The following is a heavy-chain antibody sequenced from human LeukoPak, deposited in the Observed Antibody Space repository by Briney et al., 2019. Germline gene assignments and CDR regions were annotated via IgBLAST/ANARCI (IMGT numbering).Heavy chain of an antibody. Sequence: GGSLRLSCAASGFTFSNYGMSWVRQAPGQGVEWVSTICDSGVIAYSADSVKGPFTISRDNSRSTLYLQMNSPRAEDTAEYYCAKDGGVNWGNWFDSWGQGTLVTVSS. J-gene: IGHJ5*01. CDR1: GFTFSNYG. CDR3: AKDGGVNWGNWFDS. CDR2: ICDSGVIA. V-gene: IGHV3-23*01. D-gene: IGHD3-16*01.